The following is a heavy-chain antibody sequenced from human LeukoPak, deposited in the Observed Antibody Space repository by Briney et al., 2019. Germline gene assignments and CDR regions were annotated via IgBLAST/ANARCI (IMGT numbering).Heavy chain of an antibody. J-gene: IGHJ3*02. CDR3: ARDCGGDCSDAFDI. Sequence: GGSLRLSCAASGFTFSDYYMSWIRQAPGKGLEWVSVIYSGGSTYYADSVMGRFTISRDNSKNTLYLQMNSLRAEDTAVYYCARDCGGDCSDAFDIWGQGTMVTVSS. V-gene: IGHV3-53*01. CDR2: IYSGGST. D-gene: IGHD2-21*02. CDR1: GFTFSDYY.